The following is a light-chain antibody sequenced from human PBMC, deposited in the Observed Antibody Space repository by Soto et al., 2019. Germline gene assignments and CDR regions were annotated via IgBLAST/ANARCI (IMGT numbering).Light chain of an antibody. Sequence: DIQMTQSPSSLSACVGDRVTITCRASQSISSYLNWYQQKPGKVPKLLIYAASSLQSGVPSRFSGSGSGTDFTLTISSLQPEDFATYYCQQSYSTPRTFGQGTKVDIK. V-gene: IGKV1-39*01. CDR2: AAS. CDR1: QSISSY. CDR3: QQSYSTPRT. J-gene: IGKJ1*01.